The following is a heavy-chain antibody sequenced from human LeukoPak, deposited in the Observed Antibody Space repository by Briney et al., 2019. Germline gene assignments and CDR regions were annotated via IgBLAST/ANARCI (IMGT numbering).Heavy chain of an antibody. J-gene: IGHJ3*02. Sequence: ASVKVSCKASGYTFINYDISWVRQAPGQGLEWMGWISAYNGNTNYVQKLQGRVTMTTDTSTSTAYLELRSLRSDDTAVYYCARHITMIVVAHDAFDIWGQGTMVTVSS. CDR3: ARHITMIVVAHDAFDI. D-gene: IGHD3-22*01. V-gene: IGHV1-18*01. CDR2: ISAYNGNT. CDR1: GYTFINYD.